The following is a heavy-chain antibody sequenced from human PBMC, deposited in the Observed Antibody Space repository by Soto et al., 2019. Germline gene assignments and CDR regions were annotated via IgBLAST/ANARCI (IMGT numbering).Heavy chain of an antibody. CDR2: ISYDGSNK. CDR1: GFTFSSYA. D-gene: IGHD5-12*01. Sequence: GGSLRLSCAASGFTFSSYAMHWVRQAPGKGLEWVAVISYDGSNKYYADSVKGRFTISRDNSKNTLYLQMNSLRAEDTAVYYCSREWSTGWLQGGYGMDVWGQGTTVTVSS. V-gene: IGHV3-30-3*01. CDR3: SREWSTGWLQGGYGMDV. J-gene: IGHJ6*02.